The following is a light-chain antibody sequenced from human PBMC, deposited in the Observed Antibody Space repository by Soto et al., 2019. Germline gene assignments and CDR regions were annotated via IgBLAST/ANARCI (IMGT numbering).Light chain of an antibody. J-gene: IGKJ1*01. V-gene: IGKV1-5*01. CDR2: DAS. CDR3: QQYNILPT. CDR1: QSIGYW. Sequence: DIQMTQSPSTLSASVGDRVTITCRASQSIGYWVAWYQHKPGKAPKLLIYDASTLESGVPTRFSGSGSGTESTLTTSSLHPDDFAPYYCQQYNILPTFGQGTKWDTK.